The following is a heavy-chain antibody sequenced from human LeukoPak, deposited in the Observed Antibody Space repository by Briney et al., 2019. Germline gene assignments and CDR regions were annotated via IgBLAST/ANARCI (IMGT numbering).Heavy chain of an antibody. J-gene: IGHJ6*03. Sequence: ASVKVSCKASGYTFTGYYMHWVRQAPGQGLEWMGRINPSSGGTNYAQKFQGRVTMTRDTSISTAYMELGRLRSDDTAVYYCARQQPEIMITFGGVIVPHMDVWGKGTTVTVSS. CDR3: ARQQPEIMITFGGVIVPHMDV. CDR2: INPSSGGT. V-gene: IGHV1-2*06. CDR1: GYTFTGYY. D-gene: IGHD3-16*02.